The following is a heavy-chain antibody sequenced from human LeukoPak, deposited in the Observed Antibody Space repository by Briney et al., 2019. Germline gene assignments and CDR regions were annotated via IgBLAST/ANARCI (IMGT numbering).Heavy chain of an antibody. V-gene: IGHV4-59*08. CDR3: AQNVRGATQNWFYP. D-gene: IGHD3-10*01. CDR2: ISYSGSA. Sequence: SETLSLTCTVSGGSISTYYWSWIRQPPGKGLEWIGYISYSGSAIYNPSLQSRVTMSVDTSKNQFSLRLSSVTAADTAVYYCAQNVRGATQNWFYPWGQGTLVTVSS. J-gene: IGHJ5*02. CDR1: GGSISTYY.